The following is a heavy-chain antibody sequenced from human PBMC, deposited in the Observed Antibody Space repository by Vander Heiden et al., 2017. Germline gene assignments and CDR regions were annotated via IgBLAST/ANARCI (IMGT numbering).Heavy chain of an antibody. Sequence: VQLAESGGGLVTPGESLTLSCAASGFTFSSYSMNWVRQAPGKGLEWVSYISSGSTFTYYADSVKGRFTISRDNDKNSLFLQMNGLRPDDTGTYYCARDKAEDYWGQGTLVSVSS. CDR3: ARDKAEDY. D-gene: IGHD6-19*01. CDR2: ISSGSTFT. CDR1: GFTFSSYS. V-gene: IGHV3-21*04. J-gene: IGHJ4*02.